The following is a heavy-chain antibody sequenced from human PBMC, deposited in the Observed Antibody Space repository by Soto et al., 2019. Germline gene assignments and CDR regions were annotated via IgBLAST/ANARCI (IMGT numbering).Heavy chain of an antibody. V-gene: IGHV1-18*01. CDR2: ISAYNYNT. D-gene: IGHD2-15*01. CDR1: GYTFTSYG. Sequence: QVQLVQSGAEVKKPGASVKVSCKASGYTFTSYGLSWVRQAPGQGLEWMGRISAYNYNTNYAQKLQGRVTMTTDTSPSTASMELRSPISAEPAVYYCARVVGALGDWFDPWCQGTLVTVSS. J-gene: IGHJ5*02. CDR3: ARVVGALGDWFDP.